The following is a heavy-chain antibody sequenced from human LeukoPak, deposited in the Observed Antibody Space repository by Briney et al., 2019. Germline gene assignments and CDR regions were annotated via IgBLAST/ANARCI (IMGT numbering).Heavy chain of an antibody. D-gene: IGHD6-13*01. V-gene: IGHV3-11*06. Sequence: PGGSLRLSCAASGFTFSDYYMSWIRQAPGKGLEWVSYISSSSSYTKYADSVKGRFTISRDNAKNSLYLQMNSLRAEDTAVYYCARSPRIAAAGSYFDYWGQGTLVTVSS. CDR2: ISSSSSYT. CDR3: ARSPRIAAAGSYFDY. CDR1: GFTFSDYY. J-gene: IGHJ4*02.